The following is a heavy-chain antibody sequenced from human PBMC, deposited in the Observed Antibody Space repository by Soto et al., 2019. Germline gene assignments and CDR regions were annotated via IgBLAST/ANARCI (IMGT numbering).Heavy chain of an antibody. Sequence: QVQLVQSGAEVKKPGSSVKVSCKASGGTFSSYAISWVRQAPGQGLEWMGGIIPIFGTANYAQKIQGRVTITADKSTSTAYMELSSLRSEDTAVYYCARGGDYDFWSGYSHYYYGMDVWGQGTTVTVSS. V-gene: IGHV1-69*06. CDR2: IIPIFGTA. CDR3: ARGGDYDFWSGYSHYYYGMDV. CDR1: GGTFSSYA. D-gene: IGHD3-3*01. J-gene: IGHJ6*02.